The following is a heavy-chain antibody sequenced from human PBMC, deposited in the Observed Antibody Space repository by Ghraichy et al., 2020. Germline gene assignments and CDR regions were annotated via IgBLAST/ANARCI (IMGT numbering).Heavy chain of an antibody. CDR1: GFTVSSNY. Sequence: GGSRRLSCAASGFTVSSNYMSWVRQAPGKGLEWVSVIYSGGSTYYADSVKGRFTISRDNSKNTLYLQMNSLRAEDTAVYYCARAATTGSYYYGMDVWGQGTTVTVSS. V-gene: IGHV3-53*01. CDR2: IYSGGST. CDR3: ARAATTGSYYYGMDV. J-gene: IGHJ6*02. D-gene: IGHD4-11*01.